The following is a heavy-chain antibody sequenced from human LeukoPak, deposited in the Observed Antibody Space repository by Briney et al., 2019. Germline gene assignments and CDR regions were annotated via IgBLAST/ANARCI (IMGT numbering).Heavy chain of an antibody. Sequence: PSETLSLTCAVSGGSISSSNWWSWVRPPPGKGLEWIGETYHSGSTNYNPSLKSRVTISVDKSKNQFSLKLSSVTAADTAVYYCAREVVLSSSWPFYYYYYYMDVWGKGTTVTVSS. J-gene: IGHJ6*03. CDR1: GGSISSSNW. V-gene: IGHV4-4*02. D-gene: IGHD6-13*01. CDR3: AREVVLSSSWPFYYYYYYMDV. CDR2: TYHSGST.